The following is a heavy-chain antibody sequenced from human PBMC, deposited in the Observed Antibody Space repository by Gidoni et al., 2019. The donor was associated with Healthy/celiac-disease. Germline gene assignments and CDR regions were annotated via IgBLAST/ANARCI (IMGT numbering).Heavy chain of an antibody. CDR1: GYTFTSYG. V-gene: IGHV1-18*01. D-gene: IGHD3-10*01. CDR3: ARDGLLWFGELSPLDY. CDR2: ISDYNGNT. J-gene: IGHJ4*02. Sequence: QVQLVQSGAEGKKPGASVKVSCKASGYTFTSYGISWVRQAPGQGLEWMGWISDYNGNTNYAQKLQGRVTMTTDTSTSTAYMGLRSLRSDDTAVYYCARDGLLWFGELSPLDYWGQGTLVTVSS.